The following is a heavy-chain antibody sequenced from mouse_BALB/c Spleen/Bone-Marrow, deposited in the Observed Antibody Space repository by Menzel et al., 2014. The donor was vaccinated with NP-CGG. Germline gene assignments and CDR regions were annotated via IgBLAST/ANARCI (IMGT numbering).Heavy chain of an antibody. Sequence: QVQLQQSGAELVRPGASVKLSCKASGYTFTSYWINWVKQRPGQGLEWIGNIYPSDSYTNYNQKFKDKATLTVDKSSSTAYMQLSSPTSEDSAVYYCTRYDYDWFAYWGKRTLVTVSA. CDR2: IYPSDSYT. V-gene: IGHV1-69*02. J-gene: IGHJ3*01. CDR3: TRYDYDWFAY. CDR1: GYTFTSYW. D-gene: IGHD2-4*01.